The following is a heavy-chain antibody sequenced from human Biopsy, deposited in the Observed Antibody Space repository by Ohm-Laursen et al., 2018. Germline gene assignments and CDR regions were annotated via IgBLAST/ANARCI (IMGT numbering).Heavy chain of an antibody. J-gene: IGHJ4*02. CDR3: VRGSEFEGSNWPVDY. D-gene: IGHD6-13*01. CDR1: GFTFRNYW. Sequence: SLRLSCAAPGFTFRNYWMTWVRQAPGKGLEWVANIKQDGSEKYSVDSVKGRFTISRDNAKNSLYLQINSLRAEDTAVYYCVRGSEFEGSNWPVDYWGQGTLVTVSS. CDR2: IKQDGSEK. V-gene: IGHV3-7*01.